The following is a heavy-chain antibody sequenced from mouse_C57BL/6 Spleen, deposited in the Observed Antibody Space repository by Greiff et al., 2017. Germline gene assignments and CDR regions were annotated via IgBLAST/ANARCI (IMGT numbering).Heavy chain of an antibody. CDR2: IDPSDSYT. Sequence: QVQLQQPGAELVKPGASVKLSCKASGYTFTSYWMQWVKQRPGQGLEWIGEIDPSDSYTNYNPKFKGKATLTVDTSSSTAYMQLSSLTSEDSAVYYCAVLRYEYFDVWGTGTTFTVSS. D-gene: IGHD1-1*01. J-gene: IGHJ1*03. CDR3: AVLRYEYFDV. CDR1: GYTFTSYW. V-gene: IGHV1-50*01.